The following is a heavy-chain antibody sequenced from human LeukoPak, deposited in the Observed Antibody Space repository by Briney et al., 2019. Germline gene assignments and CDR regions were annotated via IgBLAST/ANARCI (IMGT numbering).Heavy chain of an antibody. CDR2: ISYDGSNK. CDR3: ARVLQGELSSDY. V-gene: IGHV3-30-3*01. D-gene: IGHD3-16*02. Sequence: PGGSLRLSCAASGFTFSSYAMHWVRQAPGKGLEWVAVISYDGSNKYYADSVKGRFTISRDNSKNTLYLRMNSLRAEDTAVYYCARVLQGELSSDYWGQGTLVTVSS. J-gene: IGHJ4*02. CDR1: GFTFSSYA.